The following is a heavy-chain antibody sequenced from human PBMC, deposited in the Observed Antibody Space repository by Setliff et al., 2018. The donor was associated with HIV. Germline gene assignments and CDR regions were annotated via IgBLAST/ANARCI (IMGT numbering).Heavy chain of an antibody. D-gene: IGHD5-18*01. CDR3: ARSPRGYSYGPGDY. CDR2: ISAYNGNT. Sequence: ASVKVSCKASGYTFTSYGISWVRQAPGQGLEWVGWISAYNGNTNYAQKLQGRVTMTTDTSTSTAYMELRSLRSDDTAVYYCARSPRGYSYGPGDYWGQGTLVTVSS. V-gene: IGHV1-18*01. CDR1: GYTFTSYG. J-gene: IGHJ4*02.